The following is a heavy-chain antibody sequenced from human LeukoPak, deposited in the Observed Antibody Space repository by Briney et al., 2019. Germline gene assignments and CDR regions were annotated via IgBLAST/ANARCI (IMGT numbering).Heavy chain of an antibody. J-gene: IGHJ4*02. CDR2: IYYSGST. V-gene: IGHV4-39*07. CDR1: GGSISSSSYY. Sequence: SSETLSLTCTVSGGSISSSSYYWGWIRQPPGKGLEWIGSIYYSGSTYYNPSLKSRVTISVDTSKNQFSLKLSSVTAADTAVYYCARDGGDGYNYQFFDYWGQGTLVTVSS. D-gene: IGHD5-24*01. CDR3: ARDGGDGYNYQFFDY.